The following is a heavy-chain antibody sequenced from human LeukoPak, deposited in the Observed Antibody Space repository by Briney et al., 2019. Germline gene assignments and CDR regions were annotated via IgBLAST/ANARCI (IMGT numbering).Heavy chain of an antibody. CDR3: ARVLAEMAAVWRDDVFDI. CDR1: GDSINGYY. CDR2: IYSGGST. D-gene: IGHD5-24*01. J-gene: IGHJ3*02. Sequence: SETLSLTCTVSGDSINGYYWSWIRQPPGKGLEWIGFIYSGGSTNYNPSLKSRVTISVDTSKNQFALRVNSVTAADTAVYYCARVLAEMAAVWRDDVFDIWGQGTMVTVSS. V-gene: IGHV4-59*01.